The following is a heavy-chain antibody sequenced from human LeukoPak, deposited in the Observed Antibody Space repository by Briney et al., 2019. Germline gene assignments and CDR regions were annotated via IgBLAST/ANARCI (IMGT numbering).Heavy chain of an antibody. CDR1: GGSFSGYY. J-gene: IGHJ4*02. D-gene: IGHD6-19*01. V-gene: IGHV4-34*01. CDR3: ATTLLYSSGWYFPPRSFFDY. CDR2: INHSGST. Sequence: SETLSLTCAVYGGSFSGYYWSWIRQPPGKGLEWIGEINHSGSTNYNPSLESRVTISVDTSKNQFSLKLSSVTAADTAVYYCATTLLYSSGWYFPPRSFFDYWGQGTLVTVSS.